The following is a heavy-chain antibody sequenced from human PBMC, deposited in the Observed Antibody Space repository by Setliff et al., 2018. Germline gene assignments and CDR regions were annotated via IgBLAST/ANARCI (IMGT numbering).Heavy chain of an antibody. CDR2: ISGSGGST. J-gene: IGHJ4*02. D-gene: IGHD5-18*01. V-gene: IGHV3-23*01. Sequence: GGSLRLSCAASGFTFRSYAMNWIRQAPGKGLEWVSAISGSGGSTYYADSVKGRFTISRDNSKNTLYLQMNSLRADDTAVYFCVKGTAHESRDFDYWGQGTLVTVSS. CDR1: GFTFRSYA. CDR3: VKGTAHESRDFDY.